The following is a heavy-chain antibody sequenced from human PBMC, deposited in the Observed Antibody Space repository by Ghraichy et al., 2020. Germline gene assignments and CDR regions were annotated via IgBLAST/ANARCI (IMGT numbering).Heavy chain of an antibody. Sequence: SETLSLTCSPSGVSISIYYWSWIRQPPGKGLEWIGYSYHSGSTHYNPSLKSRVSISLDTSKNQFSLRLTSVTAADTAVYYCATLQYWSATPVPDYWGQGTLVTVSS. CDR2: SYHSGST. V-gene: IGHV4-59*08. D-gene: IGHD2-15*01. J-gene: IGHJ4*02. CDR1: GVSISIYY. CDR3: ATLQYWSATPVPDY.